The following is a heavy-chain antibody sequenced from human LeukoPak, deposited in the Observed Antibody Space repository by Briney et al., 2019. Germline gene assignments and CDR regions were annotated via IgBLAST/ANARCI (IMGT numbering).Heavy chain of an antibody. J-gene: IGHJ3*02. Sequence: GGSLRLSCAASGFTFSSYWMHWVRQAPGKGLVWVSRINTDGSSTSYADSVKGRFTISRDNAKNTLYLQMNSLRAEDTAVYYCARVYYYDSSGYAFDIWGQGTMVTVSS. CDR1: GFTFSSYW. D-gene: IGHD3-22*01. CDR2: INTDGSST. CDR3: ARVYYYDSSGYAFDI. V-gene: IGHV3-74*01.